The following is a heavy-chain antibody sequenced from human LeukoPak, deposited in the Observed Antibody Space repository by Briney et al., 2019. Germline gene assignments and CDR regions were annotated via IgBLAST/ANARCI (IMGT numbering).Heavy chain of an antibody. D-gene: IGHD1/OR15-1a*01. Sequence: PSETLSLTCTVSGGSISSYYWSCIRQPAGKGLEWIGRIYTSGSTNYNPSLKSRVTMSVDTSKNQFSLQLSSVTAADTAVYYCARDPVVFGNNDAFDIWGQGTMVTVSS. CDR3: ARDPVVFGNNDAFDI. J-gene: IGHJ3*02. CDR2: IYTSGST. V-gene: IGHV4-4*07. CDR1: GGSISSYY.